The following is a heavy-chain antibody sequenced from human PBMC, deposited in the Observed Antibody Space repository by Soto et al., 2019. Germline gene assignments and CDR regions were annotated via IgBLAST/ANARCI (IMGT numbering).Heavy chain of an antibody. V-gene: IGHV4-61*01. CDR2: IYYSGST. D-gene: IGHD3-3*01. J-gene: IGHJ5*02. CDR3: ARGEEITIFGVAHRGTHFDP. Sequence: SETLSLTCTVSGGSVSSGSYYWNWIRQPPGKGLEWIGYIYYSGSTNYNPSLKSRVTVSVDTSKNQFSLKLSSMTAADTAVYYRARGEEITIFGVAHRGTHFDPWGQGTLVTVSS. CDR1: GGSVSSGSYY.